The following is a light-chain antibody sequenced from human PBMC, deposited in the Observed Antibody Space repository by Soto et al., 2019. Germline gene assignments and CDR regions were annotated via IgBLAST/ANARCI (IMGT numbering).Light chain of an antibody. J-gene: IGKJ5*01. V-gene: IGKV1-39*01. CDR3: QQGYSSAIT. Sequence: DIQMTQSPSSLSASVGDTVTITCRASQSIGKHLNWYQQKPGKAPKFLIYSVSSLQSGVPSRFSGGGSGTDFTLTINSLQPEDFATYYCQQGYSSAITFGQGTRLEI. CDR1: QSIGKH. CDR2: SVS.